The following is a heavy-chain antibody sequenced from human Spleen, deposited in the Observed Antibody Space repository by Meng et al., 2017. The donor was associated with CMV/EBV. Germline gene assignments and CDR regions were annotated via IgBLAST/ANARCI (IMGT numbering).Heavy chain of an antibody. Sequence: SVKVSCKASGGTFSSYTISWVRQAPGQGLEWMGRIIPILGIANYAQKFQGRVTITADKSTSTAYMELSSLRSEDTAVYYCARHKAVAGSAGARGWFDPWGQGTLVTVSS. V-gene: IGHV1-69*02. CDR1: GGTFSSYT. J-gene: IGHJ5*02. D-gene: IGHD6-19*01. CDR2: IIPILGIA. CDR3: ARHKAVAGSAGARGWFDP.